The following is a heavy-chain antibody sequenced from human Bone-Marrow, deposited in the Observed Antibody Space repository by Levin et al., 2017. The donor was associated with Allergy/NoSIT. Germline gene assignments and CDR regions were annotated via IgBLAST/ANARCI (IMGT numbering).Heavy chain of an antibody. Sequence: GESLKISCKGSGYTFTYYWIGWVRQMPGKGLEWMGIVNPGDSNVICSPSFQGQVTISADTPISTAYLQWDTLKASDTAIYYCARHFGYSSRSVVLDYWGQGSSVAVSS. CDR1: GYTFTYYW. V-gene: IGHV5-51*01. D-gene: IGHD6-19*01. CDR2: VNPGDSNV. CDR3: ARHFGYSSRSVVLDY. J-gene: IGHJ4*02.